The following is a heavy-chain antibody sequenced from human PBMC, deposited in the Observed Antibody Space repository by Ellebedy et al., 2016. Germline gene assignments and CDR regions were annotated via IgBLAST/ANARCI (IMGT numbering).Heavy chain of an antibody. CDR1: GGSISSSSYY. CDR3: ARALYRDTAMGY. D-gene: IGHD5-18*01. CDR2: IYYSGST. V-gene: IGHV4-39*07. J-gene: IGHJ4*02. Sequence: SETLSLTXTVSGGSISSSSYYWGWIRQPPGKGLEWIGSIYYSGSTYYNPSLKSRVTISVDTSKNQFSLKLSSVTAADTAVYYCARALYRDTAMGYWGQGTLVTVSS.